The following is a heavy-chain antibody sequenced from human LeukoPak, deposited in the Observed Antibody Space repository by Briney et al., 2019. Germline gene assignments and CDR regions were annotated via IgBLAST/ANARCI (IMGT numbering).Heavy chain of an antibody. CDR1: GGSISRSSYY. J-gene: IGHJ4*02. Sequence: ASETLSLTCTVSGGSISRSSYYWGWIRQPPGKGLEWIGTIYHSGSTHYNPSLKSRVTISVDTSKNQFSLKLSSVTAADTAVYYCARVKFLSYFDYWGQGTLVTVSS. CDR2: IYHSGST. V-gene: IGHV4-39*07. D-gene: IGHD3-3*01. CDR3: ARVKFLSYFDY.